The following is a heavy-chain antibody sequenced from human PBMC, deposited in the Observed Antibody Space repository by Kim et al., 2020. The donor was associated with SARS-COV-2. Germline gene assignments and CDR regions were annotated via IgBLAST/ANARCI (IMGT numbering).Heavy chain of an antibody. CDR1: GFTFSSYA. J-gene: IGHJ4*02. V-gene: IGHV3-23*01. CDR3: AKDSSSWYYKRGDFDY. Sequence: GGSLRLSCAASGFTFSSYAMSWVRQAPGKGLEWVSAISGSGGSTYYADSVKGRFTISRDNSKNTLYLQMNSLRAEDTAVYYCAKDSSSWYYKRGDFDYWGQGTLVTVSS. CDR2: ISGSGGST. D-gene: IGHD6-13*01.